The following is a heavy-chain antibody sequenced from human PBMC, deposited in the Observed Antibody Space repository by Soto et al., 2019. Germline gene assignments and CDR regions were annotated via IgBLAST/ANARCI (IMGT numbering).Heavy chain of an antibody. D-gene: IGHD3-9*01. J-gene: IGHJ4*02. CDR1: GGSIGSGNYY. CDR3: AREDYTGNSRFFDY. Sequence: SETLSLTCSVSGGSIGSGNYYWSWIRHPPGKGLEWIGYIYHSGITYYNPSLNSRVTISVDMPKNQFSLRLSSVTAADTAVYYCAREDYTGNSRFFDYWGQGVLVTVSS. CDR2: IYHSGIT. V-gene: IGHV4-30-4*01.